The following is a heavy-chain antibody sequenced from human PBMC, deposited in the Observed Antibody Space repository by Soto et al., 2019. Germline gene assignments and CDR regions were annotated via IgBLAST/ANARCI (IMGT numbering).Heavy chain of an antibody. Sequence: GGSLRLSCVASGFTSSTYSMNWVRQAPGKGLEWVSYISSGSGTIYYADSVKGRFTISRDDAKDTLYLQMNSLRADDTAVYYCAKGATASCYDLVFFWGQGTLGTVSS. J-gene: IGHJ4*02. V-gene: IGHV3-48*01. CDR3: AKGATASCYDLVFF. CDR1: GFTSSTYS. D-gene: IGHD2-2*01. CDR2: ISSGSGTI.